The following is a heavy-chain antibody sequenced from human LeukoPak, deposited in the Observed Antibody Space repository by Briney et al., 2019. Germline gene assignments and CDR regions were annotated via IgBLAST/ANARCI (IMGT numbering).Heavy chain of an antibody. J-gene: IGHJ4*02. CDR2: INPSDGGT. V-gene: IGHV1-46*03. CDR3: AAYGSGKYAHIDF. Sequence: ASVKVSCKASGYRFSSYYIHWVRQAPGLGLEWMGIINPSDGGTSHSEKFQGRFTMTRDTSTSTVYMDTSSLRSEDTAVYFCAAYGSGKYAHIDFWGQGTLVTVSS. D-gene: IGHD3-10*01. CDR1: GYRFSSYY.